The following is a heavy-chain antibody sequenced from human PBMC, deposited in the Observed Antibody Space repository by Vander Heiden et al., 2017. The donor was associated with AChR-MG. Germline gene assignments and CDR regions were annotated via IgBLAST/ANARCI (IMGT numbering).Heavy chain of an antibody. CDR2: IYYSGST. V-gene: IGHV4-31*03. CDR3: ARLMTTVTNANAFDI. CDR1: GGSISSGGYY. J-gene: IGHJ3*02. Sequence: QVQLQESGPGLVKPSQTLSLTGTVSGGSISSGGYYWSWIRQHPGKGLEWIGYIYYSGSTYYNPSLKSRVTISVDTSKNQFSLKLSSVTAADTAVYYCARLMTTVTNANAFDIWGQGTMVTVSS. D-gene: IGHD4-17*01.